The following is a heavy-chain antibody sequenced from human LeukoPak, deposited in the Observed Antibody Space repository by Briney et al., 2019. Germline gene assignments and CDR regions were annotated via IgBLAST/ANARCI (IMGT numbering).Heavy chain of an antibody. V-gene: IGHV3-7*01. D-gene: IGHD4/OR15-4a*01. CDR3: ARPSVLGPNTDY. CDR2: IEQDGSEK. Sequence: GGSLRLSCAASGFTFSNYWMSWGRQTPGKGLGWVATIEQDGSEKYYVDSVKGRFTISRDNAKKSLFLQMNSLRADDTAVYYCARPSVLGPNTDYWGQGTLVTVSS. CDR1: GFTFSNYW. J-gene: IGHJ4*02.